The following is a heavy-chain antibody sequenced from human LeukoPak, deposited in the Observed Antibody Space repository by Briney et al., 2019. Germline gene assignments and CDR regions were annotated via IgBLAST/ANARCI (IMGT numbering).Heavy chain of an antibody. V-gene: IGHV1-18*01. CDR2: ISAYNGNT. CDR1: GYTFTSYG. CDR3: ARDPKNYYDSSGYYSNY. Sequence: ASVKVSCKASGYTFTSYGISWVRQAPGQGLEWMGWISAYNGNTNYAQKLQGRVTMTTDTSTSTAYMELGSLRSDGTAVYYCARDPKNYYDSSGYYSNYWGQGTLVTVSS. J-gene: IGHJ4*02. D-gene: IGHD3-22*01.